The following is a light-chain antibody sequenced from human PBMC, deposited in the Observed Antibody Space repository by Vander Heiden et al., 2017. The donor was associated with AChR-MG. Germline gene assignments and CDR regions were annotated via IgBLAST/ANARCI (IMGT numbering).Light chain of an antibody. CDR2: GNK. CDR1: SSNIGAGNE. CDR3: QSYDSSLSGSEI. V-gene: IGLV1-40*01. J-gene: IGLJ2*01. Sequence: QSVLTQPPSVSGAPGQRVTVSCAGSSSNIGAGNEVHWYQQLPGKAPKLLLYGNKNRPSGVPDRFSGSKSGTSASLAITGLQAEDEADYYCQSYDSSLSGSEIFGGGTKVTVL.